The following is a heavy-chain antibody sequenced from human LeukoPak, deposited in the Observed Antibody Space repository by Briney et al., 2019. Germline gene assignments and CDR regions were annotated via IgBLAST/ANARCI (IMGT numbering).Heavy chain of an antibody. J-gene: IGHJ4*02. CDR3: AREVGGGSFHFDY. CDR1: GYTFTSYA. CDR2: INAGNGNT. D-gene: IGHD2-15*01. V-gene: IGHV1-3*01. Sequence: ASVKVSCKASGYTFTSYAMHWVRQAPGQRLEWMGWINAGNGNTKYSQKFQRRVTITRDTSASTAYMELSSLRSEDTAVYYCAREVGGGSFHFDYWGQGTLVTVSS.